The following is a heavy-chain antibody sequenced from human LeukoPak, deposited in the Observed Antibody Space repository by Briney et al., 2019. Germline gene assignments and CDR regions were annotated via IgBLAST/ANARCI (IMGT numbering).Heavy chain of an antibody. CDR1: GFTFSSYS. V-gene: IGHV3-23*01. Sequence: GGSLRLSCAASGFTFSSYSMNWVRQAPGKGLEWVSAISGSGGSTYYADSVKGRFTISRDNSKNTLYLQMNSLRAEDTAVYYCATFRVVVAATRYFQHWGQGTLVTVSS. CDR2: ISGSGGST. D-gene: IGHD2-15*01. CDR3: ATFRVVVAATRYFQH. J-gene: IGHJ1*01.